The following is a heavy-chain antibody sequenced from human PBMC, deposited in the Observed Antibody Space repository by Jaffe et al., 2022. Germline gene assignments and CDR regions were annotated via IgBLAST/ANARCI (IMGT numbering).Heavy chain of an antibody. V-gene: IGHV3-30*02. D-gene: IGHD4-17*01. CDR3: AKDQRFYGVTTGIGYGKPDYYYYYYMDV. CDR2: IRYDGSNK. CDR1: GFTFSSYG. Sequence: QVQLVESGGGVVQPGGSLRLSCAASGFTFSSYGMHWVRQAPGKGLEWVAFIRYDGSNKYYADSVKGRFTISRDNSKNTLYLQMNSLRAEDTAVYYCAKDQRFYGVTTGIGYGKPDYYYYYYMDVWGKGTTVTVSS. J-gene: IGHJ6*03.